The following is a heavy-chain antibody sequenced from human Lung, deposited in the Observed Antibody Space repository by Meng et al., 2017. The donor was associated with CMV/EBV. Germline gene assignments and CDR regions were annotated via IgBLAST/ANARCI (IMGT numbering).Heavy chain of an antibody. J-gene: IGHJ4*02. D-gene: IGHD2-2*01. CDR2: INAGNGNT. V-gene: IGHV1-3*01. Sequence: QGQPVTSGAEVKKPGASVKVSCKASGYSFTTDAMHWVRQAPGQRLEWMGWINAGNGNTKYSEKFQSRVTITRDTAASTAYMELSSLRSEDTAVYYCARTGCSSSSCYDYWGQGTLVTVSS. CDR3: ARTGCSSSSCYDY. CDR1: GYSFTTDA.